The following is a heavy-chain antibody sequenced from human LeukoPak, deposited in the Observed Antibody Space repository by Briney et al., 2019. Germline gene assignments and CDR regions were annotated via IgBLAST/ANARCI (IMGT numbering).Heavy chain of an antibody. CDR2: IYYSGST. Sequence: SETLSLTCTVSGASITSYYWSWIRQPPGKALEWIGYIYYSGSTNYNPSLKSRVTISVDTSKNQLSLKLSSVTAADTAVYYCARSKAHLSTSWYGTWFDPWGQGTLVTVSS. CDR1: GASITSYY. V-gene: IGHV4-59*08. CDR3: ARSKAHLSTSWYGTWFDP. J-gene: IGHJ5*02. D-gene: IGHD2-2*01.